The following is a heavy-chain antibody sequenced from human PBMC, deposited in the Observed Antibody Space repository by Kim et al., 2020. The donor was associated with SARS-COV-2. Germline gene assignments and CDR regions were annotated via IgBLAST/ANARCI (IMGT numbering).Heavy chain of an antibody. CDR3: ARGPEMATINSYYYGMDV. J-gene: IGHJ6*02. CDR2: MNPNSGNT. Sequence: ASVKVSCKASGYTFTSYDINWVRQATGQGLEWMGWMNPNSGNTGYAQKFQGRVTMTRNTSISTAYMELSSLRSEDTAVYYCARGPEMATINSYYYGMDVWGQGTTVTVSS. D-gene: IGHD5-12*01. V-gene: IGHV1-8*01. CDR1: GYTFTSYD.